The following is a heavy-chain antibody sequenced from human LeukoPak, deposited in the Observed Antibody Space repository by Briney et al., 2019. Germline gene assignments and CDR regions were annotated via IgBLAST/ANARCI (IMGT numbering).Heavy chain of an antibody. CDR3: VRSMSGRNDF. D-gene: IGHD3-3*01. CDR2: INTDGSRT. J-gene: IGHJ4*02. Sequence: GGSLRLSCAGSGFTFSNYWVHWVRQAPGKGLVWVSRINTDGSRTDYADSVRGRFTISRDNAKNTLSLQMNSLTAEGTAVYYCVRSMSGRNDFWGQGTLVTVSS. V-gene: IGHV3-74*01. CDR1: GFTFSNYW.